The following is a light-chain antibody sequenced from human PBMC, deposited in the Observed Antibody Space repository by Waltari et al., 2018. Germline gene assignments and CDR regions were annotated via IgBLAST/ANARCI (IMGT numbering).Light chain of an antibody. Sequence: ITCRASESITNRLVLNKKKTGKAPQVRIYKAYNVESGVPSRFSGSGYGTEYSLTISSLQPDDFATYYCQQYDNYWTFGQGTKVEIK. CDR1: ESITNR. J-gene: IGKJ1*01. CDR2: KAY. V-gene: IGKV1-5*03. CDR3: QQYDNYWT.